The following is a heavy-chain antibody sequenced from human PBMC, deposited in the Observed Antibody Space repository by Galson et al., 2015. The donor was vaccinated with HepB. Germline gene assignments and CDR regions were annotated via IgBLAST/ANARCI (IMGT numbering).Heavy chain of an antibody. Sequence: SVKVSCKASGYTFTSYAMHWVRQAPGQRLEWMGWINAGNGNTKYSQKFQGRVTITRDTSASTAYMELSSLRSEDTAVYYCARDLVVVVAAPRGMDVWGQGTTVTVSS. CDR3: ARDLVVVVAAPRGMDV. D-gene: IGHD2-15*01. J-gene: IGHJ6*02. V-gene: IGHV1-3*01. CDR1: GYTFTSYA. CDR2: INAGNGNT.